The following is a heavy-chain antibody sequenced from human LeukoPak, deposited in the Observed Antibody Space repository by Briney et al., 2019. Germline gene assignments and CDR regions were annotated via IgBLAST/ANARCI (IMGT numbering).Heavy chain of an antibody. Sequence: PSETLSLTCTVSGGSVSSSTYYWGWIRQPPGKELEWLGTTYYSGSTDYNPSLKSRVTISVDTSKNQFSLRLSSVTAADTAVYYCARQMGYCSSIRCFHYYYGMDVWGQGTTVTVSS. CDR1: GGSVSSSTYY. V-gene: IGHV4-39*01. D-gene: IGHD2-2*01. CDR3: ARQMGYCSSIRCFHYYYGMDV. J-gene: IGHJ6*02. CDR2: TYYSGST.